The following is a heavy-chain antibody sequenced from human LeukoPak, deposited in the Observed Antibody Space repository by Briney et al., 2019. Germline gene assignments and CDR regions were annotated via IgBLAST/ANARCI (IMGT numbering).Heavy chain of an antibody. V-gene: IGHV4-38-2*02. CDR3: ARDPTSISSDDF. CDR2: IYSSGST. Sequence: GSLRLSCAASGFTFSDNYMTWVRQPPGKGLEWIGSIYSSGSTYYNPSLKSRVTISVDTSKNHFSLRLSSVTAADTAVYYCARDPTSISSDDFWGQGTLVTVSS. CDR1: GFTFSDNY. J-gene: IGHJ4*02. D-gene: IGHD2-2*01.